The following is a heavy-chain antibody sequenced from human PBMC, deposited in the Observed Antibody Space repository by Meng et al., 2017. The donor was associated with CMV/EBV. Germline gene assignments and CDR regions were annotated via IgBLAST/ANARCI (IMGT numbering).Heavy chain of an antibody. J-gene: IGHJ5*02. V-gene: IGHV3-30*18. Sequence: SGFTFSSYGMHWVRQAPGKGLEWVAVISYDGSNKYYADSVKGRVTISRDNSKNTLYLQMNSLRAEDTAVYYCAKDRITIFGVNWFDPWGQGTLVTVSS. CDR2: ISYDGSNK. CDR1: GFTFSSYG. D-gene: IGHD3-3*01. CDR3: AKDRITIFGVNWFDP.